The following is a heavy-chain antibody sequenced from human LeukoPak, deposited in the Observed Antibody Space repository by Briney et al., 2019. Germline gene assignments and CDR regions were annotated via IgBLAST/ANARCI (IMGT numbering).Heavy chain of an antibody. CDR1: GYTFTTYW. V-gene: IGHV5-51*01. CDR3: ATGLHRVFNY. D-gene: IGHD3-10*01. J-gene: IGHJ4*02. CDR2: IFPSDSDT. Sequence: GESLRISCKGSGYTFTTYWIGWVRQMPGKGLEWMEIIFPSDSDTRYSPSFQGQVTISADKSISTAYLQWSSLKASDTAMYYCATGLHRVFNYWGQGTLVTVSS.